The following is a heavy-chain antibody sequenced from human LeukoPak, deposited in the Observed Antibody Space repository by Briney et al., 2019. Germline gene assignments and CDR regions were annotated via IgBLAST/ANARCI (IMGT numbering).Heavy chain of an antibody. Sequence: GGSLRLSCAPSGFTFSTYGMHWVRQAPGKGLEWVALGRFTISRDNAKNSLYLQMNSLRAEDTAVYYCARDQGGVGYWGQGTLVTVSS. CDR3: ARDQGGVGY. J-gene: IGHJ4*02. V-gene: IGHV3-30*02. CDR1: GFTFSTYG. D-gene: IGHD3-16*01.